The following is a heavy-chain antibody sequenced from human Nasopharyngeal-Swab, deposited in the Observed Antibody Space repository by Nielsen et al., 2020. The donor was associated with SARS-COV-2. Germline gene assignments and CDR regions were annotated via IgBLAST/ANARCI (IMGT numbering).Heavy chain of an antibody. CDR1: GYTFTSYV. CDR2: INAGNGNT. D-gene: IGHD1-26*01. CDR3: ARWRVGGSYSGYYYYYMDV. J-gene: IGHJ6*03. Sequence: ASVKVSCKASGYTFTSYVMHWVRQAPGQRLEWMGWINAGNGNTKYSQKFQGRVTITRDTSASTAYMELSSLRSEDTAVYYCARWRVGGSYSGYYYYYMDVWGKGTTVTVSS. V-gene: IGHV1-3*01.